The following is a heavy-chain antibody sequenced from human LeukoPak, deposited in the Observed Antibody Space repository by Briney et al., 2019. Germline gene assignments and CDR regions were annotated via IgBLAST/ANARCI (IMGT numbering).Heavy chain of an antibody. V-gene: IGHV3-48*03. Sequence: GGSLRLSCAASGFTFSSYEMNWVRQAPGKGLERVSYISSSGSTIYYADSVKGRFTISRDNAKNSLYLQMNSLRAEDTAVYYCASNPGSITMVRGVNDYWGQGTLVTVSS. J-gene: IGHJ4*02. CDR3: ASNPGSITMVRGVNDY. D-gene: IGHD3-10*01. CDR2: ISSSGSTI. CDR1: GFTFSSYE.